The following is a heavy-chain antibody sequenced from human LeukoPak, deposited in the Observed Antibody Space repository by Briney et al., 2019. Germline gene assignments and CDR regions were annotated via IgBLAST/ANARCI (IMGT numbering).Heavy chain of an antibody. CDR1: GGSIRSYY. V-gene: IGHV4-59*08. CDR2: IYYSGSA. D-gene: IGHD7-27*01. Sequence: PSETLPLTCAVSGGSIRSYYWSWIRQPPGKGLEWIGYIYYSGSANYNPSLQSRVTMSVDTSKNQFSLKLSSVTAADTAAYYCARRWGGRDAFDIWGQGTMVTVSS. J-gene: IGHJ3*02. CDR3: ARRWGGRDAFDI.